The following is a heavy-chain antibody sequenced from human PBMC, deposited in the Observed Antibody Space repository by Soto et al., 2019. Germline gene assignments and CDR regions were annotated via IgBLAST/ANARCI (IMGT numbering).Heavy chain of an antibody. D-gene: IGHD5-12*01. V-gene: IGHV4-31*02. J-gene: IGHJ5*02. CDR1: Y. Sequence: YWIGWIRQQPGKGQERIGYIHHSGTTYYNPYLKSRITLSVDTSTNQFSLRLSPVTAADTAVYYCASGLGYKAWGQGTLVTVSS. CDR2: IHHSGTT. CDR3: ASGLGYKA.